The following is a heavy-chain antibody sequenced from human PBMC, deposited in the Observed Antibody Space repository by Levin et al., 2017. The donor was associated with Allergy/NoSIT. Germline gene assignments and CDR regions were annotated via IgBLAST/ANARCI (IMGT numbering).Heavy chain of an antibody. J-gene: IGHJ4*02. CDR2: ISWNSGTI. D-gene: IGHD4-17*01. V-gene: IGHV3-9*01. CDR1: GFTFDDHA. CDR3: AKAFGDYDYFDY. Sequence: SLKISCAASGFTFDDHAMHWVRQAPGKGLEWVSSISWNSGTIGYAGSVKGRFTISRDNAKNSLYLQMNSLRAEDTALYHCAKAFGDYDYFDYWGQGTLVTVSS.